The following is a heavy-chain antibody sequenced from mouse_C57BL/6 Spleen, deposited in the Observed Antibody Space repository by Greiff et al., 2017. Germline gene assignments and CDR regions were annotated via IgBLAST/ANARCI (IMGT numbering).Heavy chain of an antibody. J-gene: IGHJ3*01. CDR2: ISSGGDYI. V-gene: IGHV5-9-1*02. Sequence: DVKLQESGEGLVKPGGSLKLSCAASGFTFSSYAMSWVRQTPEKRLEWVAYISSGGDYIYYADTVKGRFTISRDNARNTLYLQMSSLKSEDTAMYYCTRWDYDAQFAYWGQGTLVTVSA. CDR3: TRWDYDAQFAY. CDR1: GFTFSSYA. D-gene: IGHD2-4*01.